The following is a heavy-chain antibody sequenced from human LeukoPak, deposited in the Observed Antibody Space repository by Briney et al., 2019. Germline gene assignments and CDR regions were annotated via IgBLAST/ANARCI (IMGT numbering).Heavy chain of an antibody. Sequence: SETLSLTCAVYGGSFSGYYWSWIRQPPGKGLEWIGYIYYSGSTNYNPSLKSRVTISVDTSKNQFSLKLSSVTAADTAVYYCARTYSSSWMGYYYYGMDVWGQGTTVTVSS. V-gene: IGHV4-59*08. J-gene: IGHJ6*02. CDR3: ARTYSSSWMGYYYYGMDV. CDR1: GGSFSGYY. CDR2: IYYSGST. D-gene: IGHD6-13*01.